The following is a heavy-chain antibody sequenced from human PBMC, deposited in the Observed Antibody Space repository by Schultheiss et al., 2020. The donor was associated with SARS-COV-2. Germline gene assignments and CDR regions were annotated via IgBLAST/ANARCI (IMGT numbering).Heavy chain of an antibody. Sequence: SETLSLTCTVSGGSISSYYWSWIRQHPGKGLEWIGYIYYSGSTYYNPSLKSRVTISVDTSKNQFSLKLSSVTAADTAVYYCARDYFGSGSYYNVRGYYYYGLDVWGQGTTVTVSS. CDR2: IYYSGST. J-gene: IGHJ6*02. CDR1: GGSISSYY. V-gene: IGHV4-59*01. CDR3: ARDYFGSGSYYNVRGYYYYGLDV. D-gene: IGHD3-10*01.